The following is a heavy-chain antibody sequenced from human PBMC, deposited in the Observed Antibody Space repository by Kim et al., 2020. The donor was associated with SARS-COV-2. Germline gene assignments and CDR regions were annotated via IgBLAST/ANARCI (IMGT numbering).Heavy chain of an antibody. D-gene: IGHD3-10*01. V-gene: IGHV1-24*01. J-gene: IGHJ5*02. CDR3: ATDVITMVRGVTDNWFDP. Sequence: ASVKVSCKVSGYTLTELSMHWVRQAPGKGLEWMGGFDPEDGETIYAQKFQGRVTMTEDTSTDTAYMELSSLRSEDTAVYYCATDVITMVRGVTDNWFDPWGQGTLVTVSS. CDR1: GYTLTELS. CDR2: FDPEDGET.